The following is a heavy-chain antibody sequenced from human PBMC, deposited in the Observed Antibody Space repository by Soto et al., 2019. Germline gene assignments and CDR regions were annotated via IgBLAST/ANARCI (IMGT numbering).Heavy chain of an antibody. CDR3: ARYHYYDTRWFDP. CDR1: GGSVRSTNYY. Sequence: QPQLQESGPGLVKPSETLSLTCSVSGGSVRSTNYYWGWIRQPPGKELEWIGNIYSSGTSYYNPSLQSRATLSVDSSKDQFSLKLTSVTAADTAVYYCARYHYYDTRWFDPWGQGILVTVSS. CDR2: IYSSGTS. J-gene: IGHJ5*02. V-gene: IGHV4-39*01. D-gene: IGHD3-22*01.